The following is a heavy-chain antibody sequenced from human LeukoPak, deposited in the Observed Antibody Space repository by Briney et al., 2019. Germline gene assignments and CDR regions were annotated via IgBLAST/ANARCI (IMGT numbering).Heavy chain of an antibody. V-gene: IGHV4-4*02. Sequence: SGTLSLTCAVSGGSISSSNWWSWVRQVPGRGLEWIGEIYYSGSTNYNPSLRSRVSISIDRSKNHFSLKLSSVTAADTAVYYCARSTFTTYSVFDYWGQGTLVTVSS. D-gene: IGHD1-1*01. J-gene: IGHJ4*02. CDR3: ARSTFTTYSVFDY. CDR1: GGSISSSNW. CDR2: IYYSGST.